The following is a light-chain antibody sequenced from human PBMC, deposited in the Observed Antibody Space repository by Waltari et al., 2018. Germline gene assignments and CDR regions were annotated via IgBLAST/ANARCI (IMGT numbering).Light chain of an antibody. CDR3: QQYYSSPLT. CDR2: WAS. Sequence: DIVMTQSPDSLAVSLGERATINCKSSQSFLYSSDNRNYLAWYQQKPGQPPKLLIYWASTRESGVPDRFSGSGSGTDFTLTISSLQAEDVSVYYCQQYYSSPLTFGRGTKVEIK. J-gene: IGKJ1*01. V-gene: IGKV4-1*01. CDR1: QSFLYSSDNRNY.